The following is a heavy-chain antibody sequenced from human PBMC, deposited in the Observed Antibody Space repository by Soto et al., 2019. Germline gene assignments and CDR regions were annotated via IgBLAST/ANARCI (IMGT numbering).Heavy chain of an antibody. CDR2: IYYSGST. CDR1: GGSVISYY. Sequence: LSLTCTVSGGSVISYYWSWIRQPPGKGLEWIGYIYYSGSTNYNPSLKSRVTISVDTSKNQFSLKLSSVTAADTAVYYCASGIYRSYYYYGMEVWGQGTTVNVSS. V-gene: IGHV4-59*02. CDR3: ASGIYRSYYYYGMEV. J-gene: IGHJ6*01. D-gene: IGHD3-16*02.